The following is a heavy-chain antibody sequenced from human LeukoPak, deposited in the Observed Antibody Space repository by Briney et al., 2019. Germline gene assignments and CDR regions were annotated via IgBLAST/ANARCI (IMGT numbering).Heavy chain of an antibody. CDR3: AKDLRGRQQLPLYYFDY. D-gene: IGHD6-13*01. CDR2: ISGSGGST. CDR1: GFTFSSYA. Sequence: GGSLRLSCAASGFTFSSYAMSWVRQAPGKGLEWVSAISGSGGSTSYADSVKGRFTISRDNSKNTLYLQMNSLRAEDTAVYYCAKDLRGRQQLPLYYFDYWGQGTLVTVSS. J-gene: IGHJ4*02. V-gene: IGHV3-23*01.